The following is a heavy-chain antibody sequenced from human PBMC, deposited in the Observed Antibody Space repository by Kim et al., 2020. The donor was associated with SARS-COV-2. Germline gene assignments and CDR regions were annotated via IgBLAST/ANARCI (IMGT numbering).Heavy chain of an antibody. CDR2: IYYSGST. D-gene: IGHD3-9*01. J-gene: IGHJ1*01. CDR1: GGSISSGGYY. V-gene: IGHV4-31*03. CDR3: ASCAPAPTYDILTGYRGGGRYSQH. Sequence: SETLSLTCTVSGGSISSGGYYWSWIRQHPGKGLEWIGYIYYSGSTYYNPSLKSRVTISVDTSKNQFSLKLSSVTAADTVVYYCASCAPAPTYDILTGYRGGGRYSQHWGQGTLVTVSS.